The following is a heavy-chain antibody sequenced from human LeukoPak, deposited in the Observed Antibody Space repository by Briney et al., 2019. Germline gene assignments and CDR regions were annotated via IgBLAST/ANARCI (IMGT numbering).Heavy chain of an antibody. V-gene: IGHV4-59*01. CDR3: ARVPRSYYYYYYMDV. CDR2: IYYSESS. CDR1: GGSISGYH. Sequence: KTSETLSLTCNASGGSISGYHWSWIRQPPGKGLEWLGYIYYSESSNYNPSLKSRVTISADTSKNQFSLKLSSVTAADTAVYYCARVPRSYYYYYYMDVWGKGTTVTVSS. J-gene: IGHJ6*03.